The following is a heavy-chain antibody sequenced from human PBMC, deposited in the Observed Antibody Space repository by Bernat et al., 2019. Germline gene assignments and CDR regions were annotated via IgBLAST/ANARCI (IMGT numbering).Heavy chain of an antibody. V-gene: IGHV3-21*01. Sequence: EVQLVESGGGLVKPGGSLRLSCAASGFTFSSYSMNWVRQAPGKGLEWVSSISRSSSYIYYADSVKGRFTISRDNAKNSLYLQMNSLRAEDTAVYYCARENIVPAAHCYYYGMDVWGQGTTVTVSS. J-gene: IGHJ6*02. D-gene: IGHD2-2*01. CDR2: ISRSSSYI. CDR1: GFTFSSYS. CDR3: ARENIVPAAHCYYYGMDV.